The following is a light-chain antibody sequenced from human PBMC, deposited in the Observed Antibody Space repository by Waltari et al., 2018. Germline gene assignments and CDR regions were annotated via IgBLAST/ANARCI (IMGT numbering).Light chain of an antibody. Sequence: DIQMTQSPSPRSAAVGERVTITCRASQAIRNDVCWVQQKPGKAPTALIYAASSVHGWGPSRFSGSGSGTEFTLTISSLQPEDFATYYCRQYDSYPRTFSQGTKVEIK. CDR3: RQYDSYPRT. CDR1: QAIRND. J-gene: IGKJ1*01. V-gene: IGKV1-17*01. CDR2: AAS.